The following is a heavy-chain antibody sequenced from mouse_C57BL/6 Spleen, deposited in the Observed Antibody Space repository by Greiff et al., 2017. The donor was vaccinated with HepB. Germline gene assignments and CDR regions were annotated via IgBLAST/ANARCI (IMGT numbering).Heavy chain of an antibody. J-gene: IGHJ3*01. CDR2: INPGSGGT. D-gene: IGHD2-14*01. V-gene: IGHV1-54*01. CDR1: GYAFTNYL. Sequence: VQLQQSGAELVRPGTSVKVSCKASGYAFTNYLIEWVKQRPGQGLEWIGVINPGSGGTNYNEKFKVKATLTADKSSSTAYMQPSSLTSEDPAVYFCARGGGYDGPWLAYWGQGTLVTVSA. CDR3: ARGGGYDGPWLAY.